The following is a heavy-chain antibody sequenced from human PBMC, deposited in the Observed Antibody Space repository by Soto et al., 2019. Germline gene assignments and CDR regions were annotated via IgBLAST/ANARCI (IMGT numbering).Heavy chain of an antibody. D-gene: IGHD3-22*01. CDR3: AKGRHYYDSSGPGPYFDY. V-gene: IGHV3-30*18. Sequence: PGGSLRLSCAASGFTFSSYGMHWVRQAPGKGLEWVAVISYDGSNKYYADSVKGRFTISRDNSKNTLYLQMNSLRAEDTAVYYCAKGRHYYDSSGPGPYFDYWGQGTLVTVSS. CDR2: ISYDGSNK. J-gene: IGHJ4*02. CDR1: GFTFSSYG.